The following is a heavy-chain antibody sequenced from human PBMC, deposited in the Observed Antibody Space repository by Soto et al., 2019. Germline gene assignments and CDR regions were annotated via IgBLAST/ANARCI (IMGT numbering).Heavy chain of an antibody. CDR1: GLTFSSYA. CDR2: ISGSGGST. V-gene: IGHV3-23*01. CDR3: AKVPPLQIEDSSSPSHDAFDI. D-gene: IGHD6-6*01. J-gene: IGHJ3*02. Sequence: PGGSLRLSCAASGLTFSSYAMSWVRQAPGKGLQWVSAISGSGGSTYYADSVKGRSTISRDNSKNTLYLQMDSLRAGDTAVYYCAKVPPLQIEDSSSPSHDAFDIWGQGTMVTVSS.